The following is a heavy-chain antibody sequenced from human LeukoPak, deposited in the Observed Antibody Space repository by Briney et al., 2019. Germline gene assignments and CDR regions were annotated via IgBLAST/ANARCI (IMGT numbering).Heavy chain of an antibody. J-gene: IGHJ4*02. CDR2: ISTSSSSI. Sequence: GGSLRLSCAASGFPFSSYSMNWVRQAPGKGLEWVSFISTSSSSIYYADSVKGRFTISRDNAKNSLYLQMNSLRAEDTAVYYCARERYCSIASCYYPFDYWGQGTLVTVPS. CDR1: GFPFSSYS. CDR3: ARERYCSIASCYYPFDY. D-gene: IGHD2-2*01. V-gene: IGHV3-21*01.